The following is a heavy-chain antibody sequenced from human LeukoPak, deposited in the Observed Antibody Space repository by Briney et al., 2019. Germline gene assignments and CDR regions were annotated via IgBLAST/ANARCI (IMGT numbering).Heavy chain of an antibody. J-gene: IGHJ6*03. CDR3: ARDGLHCSGGSCYSGGRYYYMDV. CDR1: GYTFTSYY. V-gene: IGHV1-46*01. Sequence: ASVKVSCKASGYTFTSYYMHWVRQAPGQGLEWMGIINPSGGSTSYAQKFQGRVTMTRDMSTSTVYMELSSLRSEDTAVYYCARDGLHCSGGSCYSGGRYYYMDVWGKGTTVTVSS. D-gene: IGHD2-15*01. CDR2: INPSGGST.